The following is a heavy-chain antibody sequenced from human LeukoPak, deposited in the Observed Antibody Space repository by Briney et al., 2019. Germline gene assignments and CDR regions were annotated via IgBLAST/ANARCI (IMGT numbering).Heavy chain of an antibody. Sequence: EASVKVSCKASGYTFTSYYMHWVRQAPGQGLERMGWINPNSGGTNYAQKFQGWVTMTRDTSISTAYMELSRLRSDDTAVYYCARAVSYGTAAYDYWGQGTLVTVSS. CDR2: INPNSGGT. CDR1: GYTFTSYY. D-gene: IGHD1-26*01. V-gene: IGHV1-2*04. J-gene: IGHJ4*02. CDR3: ARAVSYGTAAYDY.